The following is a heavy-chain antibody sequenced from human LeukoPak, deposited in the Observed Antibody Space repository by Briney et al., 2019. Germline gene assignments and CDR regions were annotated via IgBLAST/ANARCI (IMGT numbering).Heavy chain of an antibody. CDR1: GDSISSSSSD. CDR2: IYYSGST. CDR3: ANLISPGWFDP. J-gene: IGHJ5*02. Sequence: PSETLSLTCTVSGDSISSSSSDWGWLRQPRGEGLEWIGSIYYSGSTYNNTSRKSLITICVDTSKNGFSLKLSSVTAADTAVYYCANLISPGWFDPWGQGILVTVSS. V-gene: IGHV4-39*01.